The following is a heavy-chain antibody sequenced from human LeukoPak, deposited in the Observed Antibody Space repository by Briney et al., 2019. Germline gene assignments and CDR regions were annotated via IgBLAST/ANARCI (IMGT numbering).Heavy chain of an antibody. CDR3: ARDRSAFDP. D-gene: IGHD1-26*01. V-gene: IGHV4-59*01. CDR2: TYYSGST. J-gene: IGHJ5*02. CDR1: GGSISGNY. Sequence: PSETLSLTCTVSGGSISGNYWSWIRQSPGKGLEWIGYTYYSGSTSYNPSLKSRVTISVDTPKNQFSLKVNSVNAADTAVYYCARDRSAFDPWGQGTLVTVSS.